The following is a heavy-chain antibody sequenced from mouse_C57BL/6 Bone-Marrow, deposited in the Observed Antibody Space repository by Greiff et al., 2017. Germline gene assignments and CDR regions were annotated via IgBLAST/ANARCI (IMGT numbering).Heavy chain of an antibody. J-gene: IGHJ3*01. Sequence: EVQLQQSGPVLVKPGASVKMSCKASGYTFTDYYMNWVKQSHGKSLEWIGVINPYNGGTSYNQKFKGKATLTVDKSSSTAYMELNSLTSEDSAVYYCARGDDYDGGGPAWFAYWGQGTLVTVSA. D-gene: IGHD2-4*01. CDR2: INPYNGGT. CDR1: GYTFTDYY. CDR3: ARGDDYDGGGPAWFAY. V-gene: IGHV1-19*01.